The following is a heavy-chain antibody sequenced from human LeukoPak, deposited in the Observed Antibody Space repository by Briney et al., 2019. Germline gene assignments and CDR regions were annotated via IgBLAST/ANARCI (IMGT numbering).Heavy chain of an antibody. CDR2: INTNTGNP. CDR1: GYTFTSYG. Sequence: GASVKVSCKASGYTFTSYGISWVRQAPGQGLEWMGWINTNTGNPTYAQGFTGRFVFSLDTSVSTAYLQISNLKPDDTAVYYCARGPSNWNDERYFDFWGQGTLVTVSS. D-gene: IGHD1-1*01. CDR3: ARGPSNWNDERYFDF. V-gene: IGHV7-4-1*02. J-gene: IGHJ4*02.